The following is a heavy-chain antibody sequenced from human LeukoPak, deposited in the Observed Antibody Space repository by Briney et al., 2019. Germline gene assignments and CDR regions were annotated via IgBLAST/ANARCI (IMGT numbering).Heavy chain of an antibody. CDR1: GGSISSYY. Sequence: SETLSLTCTVSGGSISSYYWSWIRQPPGKGLEWIGYIYYSGSTNYNPSLKSRVTISVDTSKNQFSLMLSSMTAADTAVYYCARGIFGDYVAFDYWGQGTLVTVSS. CDR2: IYYSGST. V-gene: IGHV4-59*12. D-gene: IGHD4-17*01. J-gene: IGHJ4*02. CDR3: ARGIFGDYVAFDY.